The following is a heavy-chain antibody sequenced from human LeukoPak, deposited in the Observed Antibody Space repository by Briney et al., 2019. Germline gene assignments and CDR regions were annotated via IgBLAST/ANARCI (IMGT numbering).Heavy chain of an antibody. D-gene: IGHD2-8*01. CDR3: ARDPPAVSINTYA. J-gene: IGHJ4*02. Sequence: GGSLRVSCAASGFTVGNNYMNWVRQAPGKRLEWVSLIFSHGETSYADSVKGRFTISRDNSKNTLYLQMNGLRVEDTAVYYCARDPPAVSINTYAWGQGTLVTVSS. V-gene: IGHV3-66*01. CDR2: IFSHGET. CDR1: GFTVGNNY.